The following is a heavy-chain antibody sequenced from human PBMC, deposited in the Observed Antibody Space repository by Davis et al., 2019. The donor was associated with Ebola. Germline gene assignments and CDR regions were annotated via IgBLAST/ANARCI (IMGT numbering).Heavy chain of an antibody. D-gene: IGHD4-17*01. V-gene: IGHV1-18*04. J-gene: IGHJ4*02. CDR3: ARDNYRIGDPRVAVFDY. Sequence: ASVKVSCKASGYTLTSYGISWVRQAPGQGLEWMGWISVYDGYTNYAQKLQGRLSLTTDTSTSTAYMELRSLRSDDTAVYYCARDNYRIGDPRVAVFDYWGQGTLVTVSS. CDR1: GYTLTSYG. CDR2: ISVYDGYT.